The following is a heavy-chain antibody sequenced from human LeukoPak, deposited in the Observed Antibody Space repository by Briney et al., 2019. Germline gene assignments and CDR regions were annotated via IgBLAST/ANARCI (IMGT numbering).Heavy chain of an antibody. J-gene: IGHJ4*02. D-gene: IGHD1-26*01. V-gene: IGHV1-2*02. CDR3: ARGSIVGATFDYFDY. Sequence: ASVKASCKASGYTFTGYYMHWVRQAPGQGLEWMGWINPNSGGTNYAQKFQGRVTMTRDTSISTAYMDLSRLRSDDTAVYYCARGSIVGATFDYFDYWGQGTLVTVSS. CDR2: INPNSGGT. CDR1: GYTFTGYY.